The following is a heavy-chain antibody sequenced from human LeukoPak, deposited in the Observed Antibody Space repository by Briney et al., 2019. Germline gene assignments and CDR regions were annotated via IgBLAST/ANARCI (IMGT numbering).Heavy chain of an antibody. D-gene: IGHD6-13*01. J-gene: IGHJ4*02. Sequence: ASVKVSCKASGYTFTGYYMHWVRQAPGQGLEWMGWINPNSGGTNYAHKFQGRVTMTRDRSISTAYMELSRLRSDDTAVCYCAREAILSIAAAANPYFDYWGQGTLVTVSS. CDR2: INPNSGGT. V-gene: IGHV1-2*07. CDR1: GYTFTGYY. CDR3: AREAILSIAAAANPYFDY.